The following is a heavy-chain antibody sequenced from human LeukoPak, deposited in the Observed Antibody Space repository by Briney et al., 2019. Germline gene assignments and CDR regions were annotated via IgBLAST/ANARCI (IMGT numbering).Heavy chain of an antibody. CDR1: GGSISSYY. Sequence: SETLSLTCTVSGGSISSYYWGWIRQPPGKGLEWIGSIYHSGSTYCNPSLKSRVTISVDTSKNQFSLKLSSVTAADTAVYYCARDVVAAPGTWDYWGQGTLVTVSS. CDR2: IYHSGST. V-gene: IGHV4-39*07. D-gene: IGHD6-13*01. J-gene: IGHJ4*02. CDR3: ARDVVAAPGTWDY.